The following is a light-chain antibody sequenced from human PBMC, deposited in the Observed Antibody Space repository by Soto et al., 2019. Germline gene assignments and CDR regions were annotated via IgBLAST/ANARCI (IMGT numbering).Light chain of an antibody. CDR1: QSISSW. CDR3: QHHNSYSEA. CDR2: DAS. J-gene: IGKJ1*01. Sequence: VQMTQSPSTLSASVGYRVTMTCRASQSISSWLAWYQQKPGKAPKTLIYDASSLESGVPSRFSGSGSGTEFNLTISSLQTADFATYYCQHHNSYSEAFGQGTKVDIK. V-gene: IGKV1-5*01.